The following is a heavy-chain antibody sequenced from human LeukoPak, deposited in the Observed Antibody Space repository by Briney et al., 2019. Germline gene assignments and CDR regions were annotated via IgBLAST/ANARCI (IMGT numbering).Heavy chain of an antibody. Sequence: GSSVKVSCKASGGTFSSYAISWVRQTPGQGLEWMGRIIPIFGIANYAQKFQGRVTITADKSTSTAYMELSSLRSEDTAVYYCARVPYTYSSSWYYFTTGAGEPWSPSPQ. CDR1: GGTFSSYA. J-gene: IGHJ4*02. D-gene: IGHD6-13*01. V-gene: IGHV1-69*04. CDR3: ARVPYTYSSSWYYFTT. CDR2: IIPIFGIA.